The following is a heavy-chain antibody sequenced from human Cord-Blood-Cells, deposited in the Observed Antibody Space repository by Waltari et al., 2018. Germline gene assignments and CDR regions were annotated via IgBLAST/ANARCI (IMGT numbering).Heavy chain of an antibody. CDR3: ARGVRGYDYFDY. Sequence: QVQLQQWGAGLLKPSETLSLTRAVYGGSCSGYYWSWIRQPPGKGLEWIGEINHSGSTNYNPSLKSRVTISVDTSKNQFSLKLSSVTAADTAVYYCARGVRGYDYFDYWGQGTLVTVSS. V-gene: IGHV4-34*01. CDR1: GGSCSGYY. D-gene: IGHD5-12*01. J-gene: IGHJ4*02. CDR2: INHSGST.